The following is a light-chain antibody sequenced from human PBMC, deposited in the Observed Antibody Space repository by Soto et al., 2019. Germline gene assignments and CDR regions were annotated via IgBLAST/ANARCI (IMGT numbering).Light chain of an antibody. Sequence: QSVLAQPPSASGSPGQSVTISCTGTSSDVGVYNYVSWYQQHPGKAPKLMIYEVTKRPSGVPDRFSGSKSGNTASLTVSGLQAEDEADYCCSPFAGSNNYVFGTGTKVTVL. CDR1: SSDVGVYNY. V-gene: IGLV2-8*01. CDR3: SPFAGSNNYV. J-gene: IGLJ1*01. CDR2: EVT.